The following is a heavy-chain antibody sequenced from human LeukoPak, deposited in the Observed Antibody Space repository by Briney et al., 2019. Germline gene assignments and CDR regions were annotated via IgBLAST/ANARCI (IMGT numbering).Heavy chain of an antibody. J-gene: IGHJ5*02. V-gene: IGHV1-69*06. Sequence: ASVKVSCKASGGTFSSYAISWVRQAPGQGLEWMGGIIPTFGTANYAQKFQGRVTITADKSTSTAYMELSSLRSEDTAVYYCASSPPMGYCSGGSCYGGDWFDPWGQGTLVTVSS. CDR3: ASSPPMGYCSGGSCYGGDWFDP. D-gene: IGHD2-15*01. CDR2: IIPTFGTA. CDR1: GGTFSSYA.